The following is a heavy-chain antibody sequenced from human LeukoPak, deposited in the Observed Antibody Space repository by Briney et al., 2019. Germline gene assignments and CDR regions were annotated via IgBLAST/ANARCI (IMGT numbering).Heavy chain of an antibody. CDR1: GGSISSYY. CDR2: IYSIGST. Sequence: SETLSLTCTVSGGSISSYYWSWIRQPPGKGLEWIGYIYSIGSTNYNPSLKSRVTISVDTSKNQFSLKLRSVTAADTAVYYCARSPFYDFWSGYTPHNWFDPWGQGTLVTVSS. CDR3: ARSPFYDFWSGYTPHNWFDP. V-gene: IGHV4-59*08. J-gene: IGHJ5*02. D-gene: IGHD3-3*01.